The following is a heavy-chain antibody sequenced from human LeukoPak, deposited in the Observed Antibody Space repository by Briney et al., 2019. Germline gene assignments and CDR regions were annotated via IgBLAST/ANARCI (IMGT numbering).Heavy chain of an antibody. Sequence: SETLSLTCAVYGGSFSGYYWSWIRQPPGKGLEWIGEINHSGSTNYNPSLKSRVTLSVDTSKNQFSLKLSSVTAADTAVYYCARGGPIGRTSCPVDYWGQGTLVTVSS. CDR3: ARGGPIGRTSCPVDY. CDR2: INHSGST. J-gene: IGHJ4*02. D-gene: IGHD2-2*01. CDR1: GGSFSGYY. V-gene: IGHV4-34*01.